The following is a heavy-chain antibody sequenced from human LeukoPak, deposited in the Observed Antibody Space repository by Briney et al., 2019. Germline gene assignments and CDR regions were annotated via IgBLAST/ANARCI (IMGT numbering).Heavy chain of an antibody. D-gene: IGHD3-10*01. Sequence: PSETLSLTCTVSGGSISSSSYYWGWIRQPPGKGLEWIGSIYYSGSTYYNPSLKSRVTISVDTSKNQFSLKLSSVTAADTAVYYCARAPGGYGSGSRGALDIWGQGTMVTVSS. CDR3: ARAPGGYGSGSRGALDI. J-gene: IGHJ3*02. CDR1: GGSISSSSYY. V-gene: IGHV4-39*07. CDR2: IYYSGST.